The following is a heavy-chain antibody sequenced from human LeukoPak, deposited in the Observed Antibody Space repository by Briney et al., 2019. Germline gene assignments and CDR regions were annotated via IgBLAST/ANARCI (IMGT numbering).Heavy chain of an antibody. Sequence: PGGSLRLSCAASGFTFSSYAMTWVRQAPGKGLEWVSLISASGVNTYYADSVKGRFTISRDNSKNTLSLQMNSLRAEDTAVYYCASRSAAVAVAGGLDYWGQGALVTVSS. CDR2: ISASGVNT. D-gene: IGHD6-19*01. J-gene: IGHJ4*02. V-gene: IGHV3-23*01. CDR3: ASRSAAVAVAGGLDY. CDR1: GFTFSSYA.